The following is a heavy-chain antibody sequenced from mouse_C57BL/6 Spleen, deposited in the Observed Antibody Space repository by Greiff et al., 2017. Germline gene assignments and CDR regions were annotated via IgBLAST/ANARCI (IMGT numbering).Heavy chain of an antibody. J-gene: IGHJ4*01. Sequence: EVQLVESGGGLVKPGGSLKLSCAASGFTFSDYGMHWVRQAPEKGLEWVAYISSGSSTIYYADTVKGRFTISRDNAKNTLFLQMTSLRSEDTAMYYCARGPYYYGSSYDAMDYWGQGTSVTASS. D-gene: IGHD1-1*01. CDR2: ISSGSSTI. CDR1: GFTFSDYG. CDR3: ARGPYYYGSSYDAMDY. V-gene: IGHV5-17*01.